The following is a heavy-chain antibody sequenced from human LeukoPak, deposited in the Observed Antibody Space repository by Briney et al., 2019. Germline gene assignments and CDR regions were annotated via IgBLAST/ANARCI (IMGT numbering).Heavy chain of an antibody. Sequence: SGTLSLTCTVSGDPISSNNWWSWVRQSPGKGLEWIGEVFHNGRADYSPSLKSRVTISVDKPKNQFSLTLNSVTAADTAVYYCARRVNYYDSSGQHAYFDYWGQGTLVTVSS. CDR3: ARRVNYYDSSGQHAYFDY. D-gene: IGHD3-22*01. CDR1: GDPISSNNW. V-gene: IGHV4-4*02. CDR2: VFHNGRA. J-gene: IGHJ4*02.